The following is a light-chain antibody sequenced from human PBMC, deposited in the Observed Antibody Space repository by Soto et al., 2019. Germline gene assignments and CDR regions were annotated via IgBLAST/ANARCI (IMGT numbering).Light chain of an antibody. V-gene: IGKV3-20*01. J-gene: IGKJ2*01. CDR3: QQYGTSPEYT. CDR1: QSVSSSF. Sequence: EIVLTQSPGTLSLSPGERATLSCRASQSVSSSFLAWYQQKPGQAPRLLIYGASSRASGIPDRFSGSGSGTDCTLTISRLEPEDFAVYYCQQYGTSPEYTFGQGTNLEIK. CDR2: GAS.